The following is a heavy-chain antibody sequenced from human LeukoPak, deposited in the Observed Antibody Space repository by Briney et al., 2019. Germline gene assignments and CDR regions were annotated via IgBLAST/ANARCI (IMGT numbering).Heavy chain of an antibody. CDR1: GFTVSSNY. D-gene: IGHD3-10*01. CDR3: ARARGLLSYYFDY. J-gene: IGHJ4*02. Sequence: GGSLRLSCAASGFTVSSNYMSWVRQVPGKGLEWVSVIYSGGSTYYADSVKGRFTIPRDNSKNTLYLQMNSLRAEDTAVYYCARARGLLSYYFDYWGQGTLVTVSS. CDR2: IYSGGST. V-gene: IGHV3-53*01.